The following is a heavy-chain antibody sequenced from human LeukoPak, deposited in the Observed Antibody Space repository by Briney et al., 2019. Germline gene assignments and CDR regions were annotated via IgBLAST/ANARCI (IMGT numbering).Heavy chain of an antibody. J-gene: IGHJ4*02. V-gene: IGHV3-11*01. D-gene: IGHD6-19*01. CDR1: GFPLSNYY. CDR3: TRGFWQWLVPLFDY. CDR2: IGSSGATI. Sequence: GGSLRLSCAASGFPLSNYYMSWIRQAPGKGLEWISYIGSSGATIYYADSVKGRFTISRDNAKNSVYLQMNSLKTEDTAVYYCTRGFWQWLVPLFDYWGQGTLVTVSS.